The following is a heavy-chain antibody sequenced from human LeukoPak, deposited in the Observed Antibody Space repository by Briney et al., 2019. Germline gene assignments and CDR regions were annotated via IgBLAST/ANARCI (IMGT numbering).Heavy chain of an antibody. D-gene: IGHD3-10*01. CDR2: IYYSGST. Sequence: SETLSLTCTVSGGSISSGGYYWSWIRQHPGKGLEWIGYIYYSGSTYYNPSLKSRVTISVDTSKNQFSLKLSSVTAADTAMYYCARVGVRGGLGHAFDIWGQGTMVTVSS. V-gene: IGHV4-31*03. CDR1: GGSISSGGYY. J-gene: IGHJ3*02. CDR3: ARVGVRGGLGHAFDI.